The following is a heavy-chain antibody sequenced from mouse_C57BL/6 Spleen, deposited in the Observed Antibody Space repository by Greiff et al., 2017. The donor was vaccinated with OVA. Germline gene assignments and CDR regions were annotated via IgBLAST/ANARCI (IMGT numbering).Heavy chain of an antibody. CDR1: GFTLTDYY. CDR3: ARLYYVSSYAMDY. CDR2: IRNKANGYTT. V-gene: IGHV7-3*01. J-gene: IGHJ4*01. D-gene: IGHD1-1*01. Sequence: DVMLVESGGGLVQPGGSLSLSCAASGFTLTDYYMSWVRQPPGKALEWLGFIRNKANGYTTEYSASVKGRFTISRDNSQSILYLQMNALRAEDSATYYCARLYYVSSYAMDYWGQGTSVTVSS.